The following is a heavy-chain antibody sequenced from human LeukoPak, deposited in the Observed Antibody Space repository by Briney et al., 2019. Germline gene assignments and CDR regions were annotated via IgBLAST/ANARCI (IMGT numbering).Heavy chain of an antibody. Sequence: SETLSLTCGVYGGSFSGYYWTWIRQSPGMGLEWIGEIIHSGSTNYNPSLTSRVTISVDTSKKQFSLELISVTAADPAVYYCARGILVTVYAAFDYWGQGTLVTVSS. CDR1: GGSFSGYY. CDR3: ARGILVTVYAAFDY. V-gene: IGHV4-34*01. D-gene: IGHD2-8*01. J-gene: IGHJ4*02. CDR2: IIHSGST.